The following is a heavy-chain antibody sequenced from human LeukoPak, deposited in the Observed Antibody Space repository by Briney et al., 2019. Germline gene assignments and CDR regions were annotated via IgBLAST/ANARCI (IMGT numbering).Heavy chain of an antibody. J-gene: IGHJ3*02. D-gene: IGHD3-22*01. Sequence: GASVKVSCKASGYIFTAYHMHWVRQAPGQGLEWMGWINPNSGGTNYAQKFQGRVTMTRDTSISTAYMELSRLRSDDTAVYYCAILSWMPREHHYFSHYYDSSGYPDAFDIWGQGTMVTVSS. V-gene: IGHV1-2*02. CDR3: AILSWMPREHHYFSHYYDSSGYPDAFDI. CDR1: GYIFTAYH. CDR2: INPNSGGT.